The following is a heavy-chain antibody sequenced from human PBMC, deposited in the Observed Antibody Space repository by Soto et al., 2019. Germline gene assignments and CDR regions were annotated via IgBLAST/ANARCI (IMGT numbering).Heavy chain of an antibody. CDR1: GFTVGSNY. CDR3: ARGSTSSPAPIDY. V-gene: IGHV3-66*01. Sequence: PVGSLRLSCAASGFTVGSNYMSWVRQAPGKGLEWVSVIYSGGSTYYADSVKGRFTISRDNSKNTLYLQVSSLRAEDTAVYYCARGSTSSPAPIDYWGQGTLVTVSS. D-gene: IGHD6-13*01. J-gene: IGHJ4*02. CDR2: IYSGGST.